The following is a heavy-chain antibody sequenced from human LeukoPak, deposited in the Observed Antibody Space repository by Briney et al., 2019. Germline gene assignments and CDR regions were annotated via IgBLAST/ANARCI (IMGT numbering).Heavy chain of an antibody. Sequence: PGGSLRLSCAAPGFTFSSYAMSWVRQTPGKGLEWVSAISGGGGSTYYADSVKGRFTISRDNSKNTLYLQMNSLRAEDTAVYYCAKDHEWLSFDYWGQGTLVTVSS. CDR2: ISGGGGST. CDR1: GFTFSSYA. V-gene: IGHV3-23*01. D-gene: IGHD3-3*01. CDR3: AKDHEWLSFDY. J-gene: IGHJ4*02.